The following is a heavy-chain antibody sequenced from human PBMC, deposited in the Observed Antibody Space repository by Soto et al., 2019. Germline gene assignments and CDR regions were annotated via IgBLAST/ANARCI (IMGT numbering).Heavy chain of an antibody. CDR1: GGSISSGGYY. J-gene: IGHJ4*02. D-gene: IGHD3-16*01. CDR3: ARGGGSLVTRGHFDY. CDR2: IYYSGST. Sequence: SETLSLTCTVSGGSISSGGYYWSWIRQHPGKGLEWIGYIYYSGSTYYNPSLKSRVTISVDTSKNQFSLKLSSVTAADTAVYYCARGGGSLVTRGHFDYWGQGTLVTVSS. V-gene: IGHV4-31*03.